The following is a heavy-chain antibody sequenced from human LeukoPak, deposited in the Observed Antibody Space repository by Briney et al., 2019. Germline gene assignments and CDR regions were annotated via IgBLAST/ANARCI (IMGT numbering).Heavy chain of an antibody. Sequence: ASVKVSCKASGYTFTGYYMHWVRQAPGQGLEWMGRINPNSGGTNYAQKFQGRVTMTRDTSISTAYTELSRLRSDDTAVYYCARDEVAYYDSSGPEPFDYWGQGTLVTVSS. J-gene: IGHJ4*02. CDR2: INPNSGGT. D-gene: IGHD3-22*01. CDR3: ARDEVAYYDSSGPEPFDY. CDR1: GYTFTGYY. V-gene: IGHV1-2*06.